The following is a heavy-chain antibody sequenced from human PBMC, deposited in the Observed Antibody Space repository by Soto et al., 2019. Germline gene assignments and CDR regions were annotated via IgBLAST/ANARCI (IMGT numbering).Heavy chain of an antibody. Sequence: SETLSLTCAVYGGSFSGYYWSWIRQPPGKGLEWIGEINHSGSTNYNPSLKSRVTISVDTSKNQFSLKLSSVTAADTAVYYCARAPIAAAGMRGYYYYMDVWGKGTTVTVSS. CDR1: GGSFSGYY. D-gene: IGHD6-13*01. J-gene: IGHJ6*03. V-gene: IGHV4-34*01. CDR2: INHSGST. CDR3: ARAPIAAAGMRGYYYYMDV.